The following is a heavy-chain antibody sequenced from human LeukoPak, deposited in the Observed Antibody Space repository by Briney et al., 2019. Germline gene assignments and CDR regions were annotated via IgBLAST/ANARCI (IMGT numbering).Heavy chain of an antibody. CDR2: ISSDGSYK. J-gene: IGHJ4*02. D-gene: IGHD5-18*01. V-gene: IGHV3-30*04. CDR1: GFTFDDYA. Sequence: PGRSLRLSCAASGFTFDDYAMHWVRQVPGKGLEWVAVISSDGSYKYYADSVKGRFTISRDNSKNTLYLQMNSLIPEDTAVYYCARQYISGQWYFDYWGQGTLVTVSS. CDR3: ARQYISGQWYFDY.